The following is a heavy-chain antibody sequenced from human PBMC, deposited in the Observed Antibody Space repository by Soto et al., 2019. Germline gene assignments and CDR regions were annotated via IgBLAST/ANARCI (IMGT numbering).Heavy chain of an antibody. CDR3: ARVGDCNSTSCYAYRYYYYGMDV. CDR2: ISSSGSTI. D-gene: IGHD2-2*01. CDR1: GFTFSDYY. J-gene: IGHJ6*02. V-gene: IGHV3-11*01. Sequence: QVQLVESGGGLVKPGGSLRLSCAASGFTFSDYYMSWIRQAPGKGLEGVSYISSSGSTIYYADSVKGRFTIPRDNAKNSPYITMNSMTAEDTAVYYCARVGDCNSTSCYAYRYYYYGMDVWGQGTTVTVSS.